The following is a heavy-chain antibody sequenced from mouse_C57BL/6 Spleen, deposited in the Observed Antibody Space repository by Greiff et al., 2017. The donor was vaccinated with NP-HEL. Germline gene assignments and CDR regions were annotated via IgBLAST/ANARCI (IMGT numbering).Heavy chain of an antibody. Sequence: VQLQQSGAELARPGASVKMSCKASGYTFTSYTMHWVKQRPGQGLEWIGYINPSSGYTKYNQKFKDKATLTADKSSSTAYMQLSSLTSEDSAVYYCARDGYTYAMDYWGQGTSVTGAS. CDR1: GYTFTSYT. CDR2: INPSSGYT. V-gene: IGHV1-4*01. D-gene: IGHD2-2*01. J-gene: IGHJ4*01. CDR3: ARDGYTYAMDY.